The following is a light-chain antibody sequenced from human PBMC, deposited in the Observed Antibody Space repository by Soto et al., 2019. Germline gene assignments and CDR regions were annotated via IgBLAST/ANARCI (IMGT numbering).Light chain of an antibody. CDR2: LNSDGSH. J-gene: IGLJ1*01. CDR1: SGHSSYA. CDR3: QTWGTGIRV. Sequence: QPVLTQSPSASASLGASVKLTWTLSSGHSSYAIAWHQQQPEKGPRYLMKLNSDGSHSKGDGIPDRFSGSSSGAERYLTISSIQSEDEADYYCQTWGTGIRVFGTGTKLTVL. V-gene: IGLV4-69*01.